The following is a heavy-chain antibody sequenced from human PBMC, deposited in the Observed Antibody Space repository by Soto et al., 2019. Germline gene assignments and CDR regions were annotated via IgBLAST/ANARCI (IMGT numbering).Heavy chain of an antibody. D-gene: IGHD1-7*01. CDR1: GYTFITYG. V-gene: IGHV1-18*01. Sequence: ASVKVSWKASGYTFITYGVSWVRQAPGQGLEWMGWISAYNGDTNYAQNLQGRVTMTTDTSTTTAYMELRSLRSDDTAVDYCERGGGRTTSLNLQFWGQGTLVTVSS. CDR2: ISAYNGDT. J-gene: IGHJ4*02. CDR3: ERGGGRTTSLNLQF.